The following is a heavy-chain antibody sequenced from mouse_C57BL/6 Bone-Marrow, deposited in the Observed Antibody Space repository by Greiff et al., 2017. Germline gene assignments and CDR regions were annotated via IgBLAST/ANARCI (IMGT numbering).Heavy chain of an antibody. CDR1: GYTFTSYW. CDR2: IDPSDSYT. Sequence: VQLQQPGAELVMPGASVKLSCKASGYTFTSYWMHWVKQRPGQGLEWIGEIDPSDSYTNYNQKFKGKSTLTVDKSSSTAYMQLSSLTSEDSAVYYCARENYSNYVGYFDVWGTGTTVTVSS. D-gene: IGHD2-5*01. J-gene: IGHJ1*03. V-gene: IGHV1-69*01. CDR3: ARENYSNYVGYFDV.